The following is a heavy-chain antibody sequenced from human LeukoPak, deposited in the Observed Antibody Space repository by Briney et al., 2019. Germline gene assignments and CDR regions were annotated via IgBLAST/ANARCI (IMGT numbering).Heavy chain of an antibody. V-gene: IGHV1-2*02. CDR1: GYTFTGYY. J-gene: IGHJ3*02. CDR2: INPNSGGT. D-gene: IGHD6-13*01. CDR3: AREIDGAIAAAGTGAFDI. Sequence: ASVKVSCKASGYTFTGYYMHWVRQAPGQGLEWMGWINPNSGGTNYAQKFQGRVTMTRDTSISTAYMELSRLTSDDRAVYYCAREIDGAIAAAGTGAFDIWGQGQWSPSLQ.